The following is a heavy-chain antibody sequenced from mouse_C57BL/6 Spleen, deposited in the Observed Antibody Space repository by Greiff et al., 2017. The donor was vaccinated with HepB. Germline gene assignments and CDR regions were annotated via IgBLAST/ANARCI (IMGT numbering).Heavy chain of an antibody. CDR1: GYTFTSYW. CDR2: IYPRSGNT. Sequence: QVQLQQPGAELVKPGASVKLSCKASGYTFTSYWMHWVKQRPGQGLEWIGEIYPRSGNTYYNEKFKGKATLTADKSSSTAYMELRSLTSEDSAVYFCAREDVDDYWGQGTTLTVSS. V-gene: IGHV1-64*01. CDR3: AREDVDDY. J-gene: IGHJ2*01.